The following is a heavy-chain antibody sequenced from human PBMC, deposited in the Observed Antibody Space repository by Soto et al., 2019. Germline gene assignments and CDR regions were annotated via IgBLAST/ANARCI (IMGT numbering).Heavy chain of an antibody. CDR3: ARISPRSSGYYYFDY. CDR1: GFSLSTSGMR. J-gene: IGHJ4*02. V-gene: IGHV2-70*04. D-gene: IGHD3-22*01. CDR2: IDWDDDK. Sequence: SGPTLVNPTHTLALTCTFSGFSLSTSGMRVSWIRQPPGKALEWLARIDWDDDKFYSTSLNTRLTISKDTSKNQVLLTMTNMDPVDTDTYYCARISPRSSGYYYFDYWCQGTLVTLSS.